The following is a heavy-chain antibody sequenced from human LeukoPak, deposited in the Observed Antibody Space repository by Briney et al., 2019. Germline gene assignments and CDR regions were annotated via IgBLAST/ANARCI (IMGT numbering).Heavy chain of an antibody. J-gene: IGHJ1*01. D-gene: IGHD2-15*01. CDR2: ISNDNNYI. CDR3: AKGGSHFQH. V-gene: IGHV3-21*06. Sequence: ETLSLTCAVSGGSISSSNWWSWVRQPPGKGLEWVSSISNDNNYIYYAESVKGRFTISRDYAKSSLFLQMNSLRVEDTAVYYCAKGGSHFQHWGQGTLVTVSS. CDR1: GGSISSSN.